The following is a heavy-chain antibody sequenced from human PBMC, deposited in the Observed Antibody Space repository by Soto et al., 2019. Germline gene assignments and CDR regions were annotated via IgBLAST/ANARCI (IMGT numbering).Heavy chain of an antibody. CDR1: GFDFSTYG. D-gene: IGHD1-26*01. Sequence: QVQLVESGGGVVQPGRSLRLSCAASGFDFSTYGMQWVRQAPGKGPEWVAVIWYDGSNKYYADSVRGRFIISRDNSQSTLVLQLNSLRAEDTAVYYCASAVGPFDYWGQGTLVTVSS. CDR2: IWYDGSNK. J-gene: IGHJ4*02. CDR3: ASAVGPFDY. V-gene: IGHV3-33*01.